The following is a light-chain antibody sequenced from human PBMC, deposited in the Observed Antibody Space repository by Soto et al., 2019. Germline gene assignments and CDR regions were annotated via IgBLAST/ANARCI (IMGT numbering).Light chain of an antibody. Sequence: DVVMTQSPLSLPVTLGQPASISCRSSQSPLYSDGNTYLSWFQQRPGQSPRRLIYKVSNRDSGVPDRFSCSGSGTDFTLTISRVEAEDVGVSYCMQGTHWPWTFGQVTKVEIK. CDR1: QSPLYSDGNTY. CDR2: KVS. V-gene: IGKV2-30*01. J-gene: IGKJ1*01. CDR3: MQGTHWPWT.